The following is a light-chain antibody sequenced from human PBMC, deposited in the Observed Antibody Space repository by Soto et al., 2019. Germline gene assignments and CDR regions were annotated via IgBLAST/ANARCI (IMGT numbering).Light chain of an antibody. CDR1: SSDVGSYNL. CDR3: CSYAGSSPFV. V-gene: IGLV2-23*03. J-gene: IGLJ1*01. CDR2: EGS. Sequence: QSVLTQPASVSGSPGQSITISCTGASSDVGSYNLVSWYQQHPGKAPKLMIYEGSKRPSGVSNRFSGSKSGNTASLTISGLQAEDEADYYCCSYAGSSPFVFGTGTKDTVL.